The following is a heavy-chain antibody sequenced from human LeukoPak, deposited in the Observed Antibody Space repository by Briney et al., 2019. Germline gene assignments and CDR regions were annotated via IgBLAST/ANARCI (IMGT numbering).Heavy chain of an antibody. J-gene: IGHJ5*02. Sequence: SETLSLTCTVSGGSITSGAYCWSWIRQPPGKGLEWIGYVCHDGGTSYNPSLKSRVTISVDTSKNQFSLKLSSVTAADTAVYYCARVGRYYDSSGYYRRHNWFDPWGQGTLVTVSS. CDR2: VCHDGGT. D-gene: IGHD3-22*01. CDR1: GGSITSGAYC. V-gene: IGHV4-30-2*01. CDR3: ARVGRYYDSSGYYRRHNWFDP.